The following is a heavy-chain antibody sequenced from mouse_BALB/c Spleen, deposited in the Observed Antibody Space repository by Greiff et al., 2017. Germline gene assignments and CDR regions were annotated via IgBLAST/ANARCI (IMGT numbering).Heavy chain of an antibody. CDR1: GYSFTGYN. CDR3: ARDYGSSYKDAMDD. D-gene: IGHD1-1*01. V-gene: IGHV1-39*01. J-gene: IGHJ4*01. CDR2: IDPYYGGT. Sequence: VQLQQSGPELEKPGASVKISCNASGYSFTGYNMNWVKQSNGKSLEWIGNIDPYYGGTSYNQKFKGKATLTVDKSSSTAYMQLKNLTSEDSAVYYCARDYGSSYKDAMDDWGEGTSVTVSS.